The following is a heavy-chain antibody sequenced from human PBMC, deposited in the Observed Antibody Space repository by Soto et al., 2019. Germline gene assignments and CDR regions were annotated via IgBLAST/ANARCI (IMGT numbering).Heavy chain of an antibody. CDR1: GYRFNSYW. J-gene: IGHJ6*02. CDR2: IYPGDSDT. D-gene: IGHD3-10*01. CDR3: ARQGSSGYYYYGMDV. Sequence: GESLKISCHGSGYRFNSYWISWVRQMPWKGLEWMGIIYPGDSDTIYSPSFQGQVTMSVDKSTSSAYLQWSSLRASDSAIYYCARQGSSGYYYYGMDVWGQGTTVTVSS. V-gene: IGHV5-51*01.